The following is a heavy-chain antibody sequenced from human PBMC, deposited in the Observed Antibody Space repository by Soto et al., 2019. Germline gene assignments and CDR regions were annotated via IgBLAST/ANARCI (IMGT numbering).Heavy chain of an antibody. D-gene: IGHD2-21*02. CDR1: GYTFTDYF. CDR3: AREFYACCCDSPYHMDY. Sequence: DSVKVSCKTSGYTFTDYFIHWVRQAPGQGLEWMGIISLYHHSTSYAQKFQGRLTVTADTSTTTVYMDLSSLTSEDAAVYWCAREFYACCCDSPYHMDYWG. CDR2: ISLYHHST. V-gene: IGHV1-46*01. J-gene: IGHJ4*01.